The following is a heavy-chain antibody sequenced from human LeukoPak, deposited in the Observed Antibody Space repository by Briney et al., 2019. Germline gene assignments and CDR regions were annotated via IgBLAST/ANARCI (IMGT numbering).Heavy chain of an antibody. CDR3: ARDLGWFGDDALDI. D-gene: IGHD3-10*01. CDR2: ISYDGSDK. V-gene: IGHV3-30*03. CDR1: GFTFSSYG. J-gene: IGHJ3*02. Sequence: GGSLRLSCAASGFTFSSYGMHWVRQAPGKGLEWVAVISYDGSDKYYADSVKGRFTISRDKSKNTLSLQMNSLRSKDTAVYYCARDLGWFGDDALDIWGQGTMVIVSS.